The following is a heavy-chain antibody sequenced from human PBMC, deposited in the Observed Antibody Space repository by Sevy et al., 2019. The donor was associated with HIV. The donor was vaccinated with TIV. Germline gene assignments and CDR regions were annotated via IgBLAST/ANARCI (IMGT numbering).Heavy chain of an antibody. CDR1: GFTFSNYW. J-gene: IGHJ5*02. CDR3: ARGRNNYRS. V-gene: IGHV3-7*01. D-gene: IGHD3-10*01. CDR2: VKEDGSEK. Sequence: GGSLRLSCVASGFTFSNYWMSWVRQAPGKGLEWVANVKEDGSEKYYVECVKGRFTISRDNAKNSLYLQMNSLRAEDTAVYYCARGRNNYRSWGQGTLVTVSS.